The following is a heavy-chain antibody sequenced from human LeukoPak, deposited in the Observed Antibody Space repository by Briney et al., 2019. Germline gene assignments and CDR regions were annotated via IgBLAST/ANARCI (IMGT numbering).Heavy chain of an antibody. Sequence: PGGSLRLSCAASGFTFSSYAMSWFRQAPGKGLEWVSAISVSGGSTYYADSVKGRFTISRDNSKNTLYLQMNSLRAEDTAVYYCAKPYYDFWSGYTSSDAHYWGQGTLVTVSS. CDR1: GFTFSSYA. D-gene: IGHD3-3*01. V-gene: IGHV3-23*01. CDR3: AKPYYDFWSGYTSSDAHY. CDR2: ISVSGGST. J-gene: IGHJ4*02.